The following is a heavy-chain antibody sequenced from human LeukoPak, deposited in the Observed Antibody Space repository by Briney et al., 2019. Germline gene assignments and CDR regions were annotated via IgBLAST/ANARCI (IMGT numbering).Heavy chain of an antibody. CDR2: ISDDGRRK. CDR1: GFSFISYG. D-gene: IGHD4-17*01. J-gene: IGHJ4*02. CDR3: AKRPSDYGDYVSYFDY. V-gene: IGHV3-30*18. Sequence: GGSLRLSCAASGFSFISYGVHWVRQAPGKGLEWVGVISDDGRRKDYADSVKGRFTISRDNSKDTLYLQMNSLRAEDTAVYYCAKRPSDYGDYVSYFDYWGQGTLVTVSS.